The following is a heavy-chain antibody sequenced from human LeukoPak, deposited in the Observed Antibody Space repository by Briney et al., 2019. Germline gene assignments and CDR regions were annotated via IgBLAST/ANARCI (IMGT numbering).Heavy chain of an antibody. CDR1: GFTFSNYW. V-gene: IGHV3-74*01. D-gene: IGHD2-2*01. CDR3: ARGRPPGSTNRGYYYYGMDV. J-gene: IGHJ6*02. CDR2: IDSDGSRT. Sequence: GGSLRLSCAASGFTFSNYWMHWVRQAPGKGLVWVSRIDSDGSRTSYADSVKGRFTISRDNAKNTLYLQMNSLRAEDTAVYYCARGRPPGSTNRGYYYYGMDVWGQGTTVTVSS.